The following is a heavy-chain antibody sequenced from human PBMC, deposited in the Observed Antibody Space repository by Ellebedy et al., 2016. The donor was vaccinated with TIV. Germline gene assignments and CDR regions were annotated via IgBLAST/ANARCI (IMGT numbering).Heavy chain of an antibody. Sequence: MPSETLSLTCAVSGASITSSNWWPWVRQAPGRRLEWIGEVYHSGSTYYNPSLKSRVSMSVDKSKNQFSLNLSSVTAADTAIYYCARDRDVTSRGILDYWGQGILVTVSS. J-gene: IGHJ4*02. CDR2: VYHSGST. V-gene: IGHV4-4*02. CDR3: ARDRDVTSRGILDY. D-gene: IGHD5-24*01. CDR1: GASITSSNW.